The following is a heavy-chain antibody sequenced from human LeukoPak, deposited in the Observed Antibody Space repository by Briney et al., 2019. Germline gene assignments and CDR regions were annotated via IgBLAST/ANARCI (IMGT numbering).Heavy chain of an antibody. CDR2: IKSKTEGGTR. V-gene: IGHV3-15*01. CDR3: TTGNSLGRDGNYFFDF. Sequence: GGSLRLSCAASGFTFSSSNMNWIRQAPGKGLEWVGRIKSKTEGGTRDYAAPVKGRFTISRDDSKNRLYLQMNSLKTEDTAVYYCTTGNSLGRDGNYFFDFWGPGTLVTVSS. CDR1: GFTFSSSN. D-gene: IGHD1-7*01. J-gene: IGHJ4*02.